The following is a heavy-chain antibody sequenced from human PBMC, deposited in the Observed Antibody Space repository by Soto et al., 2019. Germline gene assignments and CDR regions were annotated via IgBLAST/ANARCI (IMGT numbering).Heavy chain of an antibody. J-gene: IGHJ6*02. D-gene: IGHD1-7*01. CDR2: FDPEDGET. V-gene: IGHV1-24*01. Sequence: ASVKVSCKVSGYTLTELSMHWVRQAPGKGLEWMGGFDPEDGETIYAQKFQGRVTMTEDTSTDTAYMELSSLRSEDTAVYYCATEKTGTTVPYYYYGMDVWGQGTTVTVSS. CDR1: GYTLTELS. CDR3: ATEKTGTTVPYYYYGMDV.